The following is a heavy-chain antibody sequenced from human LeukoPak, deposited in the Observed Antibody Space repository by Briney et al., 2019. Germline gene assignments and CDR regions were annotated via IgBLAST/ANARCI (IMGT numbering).Heavy chain of an antibody. V-gene: IGHV4-59*08. CDR1: GGSVSGYY. CDR3: ARHDVVPVIRRGFDF. J-gene: IGHJ4*02. CDR2: IFYTGTT. Sequence: SETLSLTCTVSGGSVSGYYWSWIRQSPGKGLEWIGYIFYTGTTLYSPSLRGRVTMSVDTSENQFSLKLSSVTAADTAMYCCARHDVVPVIRRGFDFWGQGTLVTVSS. D-gene: IGHD2-21*02.